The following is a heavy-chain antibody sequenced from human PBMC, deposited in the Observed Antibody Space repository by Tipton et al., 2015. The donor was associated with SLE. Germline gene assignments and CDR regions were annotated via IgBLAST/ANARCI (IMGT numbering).Heavy chain of an antibody. V-gene: IGHV4-4*07. CDR2: IYYSGST. J-gene: IGHJ3*02. Sequence: TLSLTCTVSGGSISSYYWSWIRQPAGKGLEWIGRIYYSGSTNYNPSLKSRVTISVDTSKNQFSLKLSSVTAADTAVYYCARAAAGGRDAFDIWGQGTTVTVSS. CDR3: ARAAAGGRDAFDI. D-gene: IGHD3-16*01. CDR1: GGSISSYY.